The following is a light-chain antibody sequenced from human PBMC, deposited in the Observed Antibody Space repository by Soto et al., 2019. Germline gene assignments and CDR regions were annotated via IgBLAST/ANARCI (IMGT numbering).Light chain of an antibody. V-gene: IGKV1-5*01. J-gene: IGKJ1*01. CDR2: DAS. CDR3: QQYNGYSFWT. CDR1: QSISSW. Sequence: DIQVTQSPSTLSSSVGDRVTITCRASQSISSWLAWYQQKPGKAPKLLIYDASSLESGVPSRFSGSGSGTEFTLTISSLQPDDFATYYCQQYNGYSFWTFGQGTKVDIK.